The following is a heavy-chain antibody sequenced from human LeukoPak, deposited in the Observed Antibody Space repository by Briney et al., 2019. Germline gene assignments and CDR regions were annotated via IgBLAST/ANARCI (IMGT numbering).Heavy chain of an antibody. J-gene: IGHJ4*02. CDR1: GFTFSTYS. CDR3: ARENTGEYDY. Sequence: GGSLRLSCAASGFTFSTYSMNWVRQAPGKGLEWVSYISGNSNTIFYADSVKGRFTISRDNAKNSLHLQMNSLRAEDTAVYYCARENTGEYDYWGQGTLVTVSS. CDR2: ISGNSNTI. V-gene: IGHV3-48*01. D-gene: IGHD7-27*01.